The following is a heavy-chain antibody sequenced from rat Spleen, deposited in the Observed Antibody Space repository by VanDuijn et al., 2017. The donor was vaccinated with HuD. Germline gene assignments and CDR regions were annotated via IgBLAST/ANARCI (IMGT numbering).Heavy chain of an antibody. CDR1: GFTFSPFA. CDR2: ITSGGSNT. D-gene: IGHD4-3*01. V-gene: IGHV5-7*01. Sequence: EVQLVESGGGLVQPGRSLKLSCAASGFTFSPFAMAWVRQAPKKGLEWVATITSGGSNTYYPDSVKGRFTISRDNAKSTLYLQMDSLRSEDTATYYCARHNSGYGVMDAWGQGASVTVSS. J-gene: IGHJ4*01. CDR3: ARHNSGYGVMDA.